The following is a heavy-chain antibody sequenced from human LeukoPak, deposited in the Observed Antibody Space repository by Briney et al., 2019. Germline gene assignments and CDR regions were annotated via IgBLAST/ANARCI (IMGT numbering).Heavy chain of an antibody. CDR3: ASGDDYDFWSGYYTDAFDI. D-gene: IGHD3-3*01. CDR2: IIPIFGTA. CDR1: GGTFSSYA. Sequence: ASVKVSCKASGGTFSSYAISWVRQAPGQGPEWMGGIIPIFGTANYAQKFQGRVTITADESTSTAYMELSSLRSEDTAVYYCASGDDYDFWSGYYTDAFDIWGQGTMVTVSS. J-gene: IGHJ3*02. V-gene: IGHV1-69*01.